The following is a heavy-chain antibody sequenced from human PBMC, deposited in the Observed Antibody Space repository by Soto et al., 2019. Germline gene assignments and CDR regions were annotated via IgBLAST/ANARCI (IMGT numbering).Heavy chain of an antibody. D-gene: IGHD2-2*01. CDR2: ISGGGGSP. CDR1: GFTFSSYA. V-gene: IGHV3-23*01. CDR3: MKWVVPPVAVDD. J-gene: IGHJ4*02. Sequence: GGSLRLSCAASGFTFSSYAMSWVRQAPGKGLEWVSSISGGGGSPYYADSVKGRFTISRDNSRNTLYLQMNSLRAEDTAVYDGMKWVVPPVAVDDWGKGTLVTVAS.